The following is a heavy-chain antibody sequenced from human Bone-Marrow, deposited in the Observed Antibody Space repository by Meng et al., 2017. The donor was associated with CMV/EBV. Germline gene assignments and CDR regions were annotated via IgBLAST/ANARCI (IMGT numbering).Heavy chain of an antibody. Sequence: GESLKISCAASGFTFSSYEMNWVRQAPGKGLEWVSYISSSGSTIYYADSVKGRFTISRDNAKNSLYLQMNSLRAEDTAVYYCARDADIVVVPAYFDYWGQGTLVTVSS. J-gene: IGHJ4*02. CDR2: ISSSGSTI. CDR3: ARDADIVVVPAYFDY. V-gene: IGHV3-48*03. D-gene: IGHD2-2*01. CDR1: GFTFSSYE.